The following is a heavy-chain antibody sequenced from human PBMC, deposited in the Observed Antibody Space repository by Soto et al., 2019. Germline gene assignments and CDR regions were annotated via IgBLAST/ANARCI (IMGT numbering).Heavy chain of an antibody. J-gene: IGHJ4*02. Sequence: QVQLVQSGAEVKKPGASVKVSCKASGYTLTSYGIRWVREAPGQGLEWMGWISAYNGNTNYAQKLQGRVTMTTDTSTSTAYMELRSLRSDDTAAYYCARDLVRYCSSTSCFLGVDSWGQGTLVTVSS. D-gene: IGHD2-2*01. CDR1: GYTLTSYG. V-gene: IGHV1-18*01. CDR2: ISAYNGNT. CDR3: ARDLVRYCSSTSCFLGVDS.